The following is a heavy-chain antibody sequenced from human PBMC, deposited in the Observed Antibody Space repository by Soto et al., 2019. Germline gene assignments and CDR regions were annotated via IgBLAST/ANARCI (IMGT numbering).Heavy chain of an antibody. CDR2: IYTSGNT. CDR1: GGPISSYY. D-gene: IGHD1-26*01. J-gene: IGHJ4*02. CDR3: AREHSGGSIRPFWDY. Sequence: QVQLQESGPGLVKPSETLSLTCTVSGGPISSYYWSWIRQPAGKGLEWIGRIYTSGNTNYNPSLKSRVTMSVDTSKNQFSLKLSSVTAAATAVYYCAREHSGGSIRPFWDYWGQGTLVTVSS. V-gene: IGHV4-4*07.